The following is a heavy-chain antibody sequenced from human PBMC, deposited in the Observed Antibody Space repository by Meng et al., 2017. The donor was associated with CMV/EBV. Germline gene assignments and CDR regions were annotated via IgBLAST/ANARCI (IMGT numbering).Heavy chain of an antibody. CDR1: GFTFSSYE. CDR2: ISSSSSYI. CDR3: ARGGIAARLCDY. Sequence: GGSLRLSCAASGFTFSSYEMNWVRQAPGKGLEWVSSISSSSSYIYYADSVKGRFTISRDNAKNSLYLQMNSLRAEDTAVYYCARGGIAARLCDYWGQGTLVTVSS. V-gene: IGHV3-21*01. D-gene: IGHD6-6*01. J-gene: IGHJ4*02.